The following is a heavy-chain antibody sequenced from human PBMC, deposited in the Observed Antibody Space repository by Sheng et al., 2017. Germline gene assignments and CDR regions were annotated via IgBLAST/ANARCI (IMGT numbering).Heavy chain of an antibody. Sequence: QVHLQESGPGLVRPSETLSLICSVSGDSVSTSSWTWIRQTPGKGLEWIGYISYSGATQYNPSLGSRATISEDTSKNQFSLNLISVTAADTAMYFCARATGHRVFDSWGQGTLVTVSS. V-gene: IGHV4-59*02. CDR2: ISYSGAT. CDR3: ARATGHRVFDS. J-gene: IGHJ4*02. CDR1: GDSVSTSS.